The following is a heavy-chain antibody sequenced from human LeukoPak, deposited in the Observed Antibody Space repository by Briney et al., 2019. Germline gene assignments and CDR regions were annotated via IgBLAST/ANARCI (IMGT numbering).Heavy chain of an antibody. CDR2: FYNSGST. Sequence: SETLSLTCTVSGGFIDSSTYYWGWIRQPPGKGLEWIGSFYNSGSTYRNPSLSSRVTIFADMSKNQFSLKLTSVTAADTSVYYCARRLRPGDYFDYWGQGILLTVSS. V-gene: IGHV4-39*01. CDR1: GGFIDSSTYY. J-gene: IGHJ4*02. CDR3: ARRLRPGDYFDY. D-gene: IGHD3-16*01.